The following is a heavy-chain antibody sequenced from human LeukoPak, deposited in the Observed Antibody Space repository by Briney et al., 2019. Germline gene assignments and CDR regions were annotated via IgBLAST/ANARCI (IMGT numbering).Heavy chain of an antibody. J-gene: IGHJ4*02. CDR3: VLGRCEPTGSY. V-gene: IGHV4-34*01. CDR1: GASFSGYY. CDR2: ITHNGKS. D-gene: IGHD7-27*01. Sequence: KPSETLSLTCAVYGASFSGYYKTWIRQSPGEGLEWIGEITHNGKSNYNPSLKSRVTISVDTSRNQFSLRLTSVTAADAGVYYCVLGRCEPTGSYWGQGTLVAISS.